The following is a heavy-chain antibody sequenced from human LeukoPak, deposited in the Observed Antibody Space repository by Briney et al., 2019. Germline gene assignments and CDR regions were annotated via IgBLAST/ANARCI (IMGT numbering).Heavy chain of an antibody. CDR3: AREAPDLSNWYFDL. CDR1: GFTFSSYG. V-gene: IGHV3-23*01. CDR2: FGGRGGST. D-gene: IGHD1-14*01. Sequence: PGGTLRLSCAASGFTFSSYGMSWVRQAPGKGLEWVSTFGGRGGSTYYADSVKGRFTISRDNSKNTLSLQMNSLRAEDTAVYYCAREAPDLSNWYFDLWGRGTLVTVSS. J-gene: IGHJ2*01.